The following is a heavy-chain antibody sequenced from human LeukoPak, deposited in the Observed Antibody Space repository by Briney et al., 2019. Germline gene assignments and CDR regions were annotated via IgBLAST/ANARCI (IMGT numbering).Heavy chain of an antibody. V-gene: IGHV1-2*02. D-gene: IGHD3-9*01. CDR3: ARDPWDYDILTGYYVNWFDP. Sequence: ASVKVTCKASGYTFTGYYMHWVRQAPGQGLEWMGWINPNSGGTHYAQKFQGRVTTTRDTSISTVYMELSRLRSDDTAVYYCARDPWDYDILTGYYVNWFDPWGQGTLVTVSS. CDR2: INPNSGGT. CDR1: GYTFTGYY. J-gene: IGHJ5*02.